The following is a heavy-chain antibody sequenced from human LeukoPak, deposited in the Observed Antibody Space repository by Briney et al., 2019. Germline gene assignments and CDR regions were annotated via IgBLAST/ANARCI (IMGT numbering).Heavy chain of an antibody. CDR2: INTNTGNP. Sequence: ASVKVSCKASGGTFSSYAISWVRQAPGQGLEWMGWINTNTGNPTYAQGFTGRFVFSLDTSVSTAYLQISSLKAEDTAVYYCAIQYSSSSYYFDYWGQGTLVTVSS. D-gene: IGHD6-6*01. CDR3: AIQYSSSSYYFDY. V-gene: IGHV7-4-1*02. CDR1: GGTFSSYA. J-gene: IGHJ4*02.